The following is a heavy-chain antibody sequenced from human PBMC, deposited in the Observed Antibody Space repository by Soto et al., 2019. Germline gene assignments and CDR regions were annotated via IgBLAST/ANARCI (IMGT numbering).Heavy chain of an antibody. CDR2: INPSGGST. J-gene: IGHJ5*02. Sequence: ASVKVSCKASGYTFTSYYMHWVRQAPGQGLEWMGIINPSGGSTSYAQKFQGRVTMTRDTSTSTVYMELSSLRSEDTAVYYCAREVRYCSGGSCYGDNWFDPWGQGTLVTVSS. V-gene: IGHV1-46*01. CDR1: GYTFTSYY. CDR3: AREVRYCSGGSCYGDNWFDP. D-gene: IGHD2-15*01.